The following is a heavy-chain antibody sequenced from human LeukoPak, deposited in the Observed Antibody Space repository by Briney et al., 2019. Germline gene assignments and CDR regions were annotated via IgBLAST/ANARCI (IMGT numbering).Heavy chain of an antibody. D-gene: IGHD6-13*01. CDR2: IHDSGST. CDR3: ARVVAAAGNNWFDP. V-gene: IGHV4-59*12. Sequence: SETLSLTCTVSGGSISSYYWSWIRQTPGKGLEWIAYIHDSGSTYNNPSLKTRLSISIDTSKNQFSLKLHSVTAADTAVYYCARVVAAAGNNWFDPWGQGTLVTVSS. CDR1: GGSISSYY. J-gene: IGHJ5*02.